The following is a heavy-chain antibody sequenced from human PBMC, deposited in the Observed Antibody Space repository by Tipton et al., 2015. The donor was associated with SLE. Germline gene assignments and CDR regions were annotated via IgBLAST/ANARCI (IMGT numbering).Heavy chain of an antibody. CDR2: MYTSGSV. J-gene: IGHJ4*02. D-gene: IGHD1-26*01. Sequence: TLSLTCTVSGGSISSGPYYWSWIRQPAGKGLEWIGHMYTSGSVNYNPSLQSRVTISGDRSKNQFSLTLHSVTAADTAVYYCARDDSQGASAFDYWGQGTLLTVSS. V-gene: IGHV4-61*09. CDR3: ARDDSQGASAFDY. CDR1: GGSISSGPYY.